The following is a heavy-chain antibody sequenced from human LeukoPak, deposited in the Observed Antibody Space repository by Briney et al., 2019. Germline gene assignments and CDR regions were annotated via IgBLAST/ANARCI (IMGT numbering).Heavy chain of an antibody. CDR3: AKRGIVATDY. Sequence: PGGSLRLSCAASGFTFSTYGMHWVRQAPGKGLEWVAFIRYDGSNKYYADSVKGRFTISKDNSKNTLYLQMNSLRAEDTAVYYCAKRGIVATDYWGQGTLVTVSS. D-gene: IGHD5-12*01. V-gene: IGHV3-30*02. CDR1: GFTFSTYG. CDR2: IRYDGSNK. J-gene: IGHJ4*02.